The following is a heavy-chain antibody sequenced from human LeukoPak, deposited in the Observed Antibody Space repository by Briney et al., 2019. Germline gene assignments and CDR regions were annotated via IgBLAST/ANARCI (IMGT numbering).Heavy chain of an antibody. CDR1: GFTFSSYW. CDR2: IKQDGSEK. V-gene: IGHV3-7*01. D-gene: IGHD3-22*01. CDR3: ARDSNGLYYYDSSGYGGAFDI. J-gene: IGHJ3*02. Sequence: PGGSLRLSCAASGFTFSSYWMSWVRQAPGKGLEWVANIKQDGSEKYYVDSVKGRFTISRDNAKNSLYLQMNSLRAEDTAVYYCARDSNGLYYYDSSGYGGAFDIWGQGTMVTVSS.